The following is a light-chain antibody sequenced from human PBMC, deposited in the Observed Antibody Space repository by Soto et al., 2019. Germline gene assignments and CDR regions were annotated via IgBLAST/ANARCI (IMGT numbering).Light chain of an antibody. V-gene: IGLV1-51*01. Sequence: QSVSTQPPSVSAAPGQKVTISCSGSGSNIGNNYVSWYQQLPGTAPKLLIYDNNKRPSGIPDRFSGSKSGTSATLGITGLQTGDEADYYCGTWDSSLSAVVFGGGTKVTVL. CDR1: GSNIGNNY. CDR3: GTWDSSLSAVV. J-gene: IGLJ2*01. CDR2: DNN.